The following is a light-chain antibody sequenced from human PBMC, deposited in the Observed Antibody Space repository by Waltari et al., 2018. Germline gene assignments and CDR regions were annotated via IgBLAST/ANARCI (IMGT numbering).Light chain of an antibody. CDR3: QSYGSDWV. V-gene: IGLV1-40*01. CDR2: GNN. J-gene: IGLJ3*02. CDR1: SSNIGAGYA. Sequence: QSVLTQPPSVSGAPGQRVTISCTGSSSNIGAGYAVHWYPQLPGKAPKLLIYGNNNRPSWVPDRFYGSNAGTSASLAITGLQAEDDADYYCQSYGSDWVFGGGTKLTVL.